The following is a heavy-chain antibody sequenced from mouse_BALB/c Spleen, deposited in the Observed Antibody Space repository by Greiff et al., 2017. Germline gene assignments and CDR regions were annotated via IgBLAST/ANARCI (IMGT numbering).Heavy chain of an antibody. Sequence: VMLVESGPGLVQPSQSLSITCTVSGFSLTSYGVHWVRQSPGKGLEWLGVIWSGGSTDYNAAFISRLSISKDNSKSQVFFKMNSLQANDTAIYYCARITNWSYAMDYWGQGTSVTVSS. CDR2: IWSGGST. CDR3: ARITNWSYAMDY. D-gene: IGHD4-1*01. V-gene: IGHV2-2*02. CDR1: GFSLTSYG. J-gene: IGHJ4*01.